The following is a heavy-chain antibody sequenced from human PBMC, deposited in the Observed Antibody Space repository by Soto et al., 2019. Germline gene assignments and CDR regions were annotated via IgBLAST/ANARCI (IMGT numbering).Heavy chain of an antibody. Sequence: EVQLEESGGDLVQPGGSLRLSCAASGFTLSSYWMTWVRQAPGKGLEWVANINRDASKMSYLDSVRGRFTISRDTVRNSLYLQMDSLRADDTALYYCARDVSPGSSSLYLDAFDIWGQGTMVTVSS. V-gene: IGHV3-7*05. D-gene: IGHD6-13*01. CDR1: GFTLSSYW. J-gene: IGHJ3*02. CDR3: ARDVSPGSSSLYLDAFDI. CDR2: INRDASKM.